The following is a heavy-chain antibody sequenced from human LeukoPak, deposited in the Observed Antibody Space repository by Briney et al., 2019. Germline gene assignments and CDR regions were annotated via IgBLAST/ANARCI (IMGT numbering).Heavy chain of an antibody. Sequence: SETLSLTCTVSGGSITSGPHYWNWIRQSAEKGLEWIGRVQTTGSLDYNPSLKSRVTMSVDTSKNQFSLKLSSVTAADTAVYYCARGNYDFWSGYSDYMDVWGKGTTVTVSS. CDR3: ARGNYDFWSGYSDYMDV. V-gene: IGHV4-61*02. CDR2: VQTTGSL. J-gene: IGHJ6*03. D-gene: IGHD3-3*01. CDR1: GGSITSGPHY.